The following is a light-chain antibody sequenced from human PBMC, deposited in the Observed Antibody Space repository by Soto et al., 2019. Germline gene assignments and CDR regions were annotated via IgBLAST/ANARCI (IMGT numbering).Light chain of an antibody. J-gene: IGLJ2*01. V-gene: IGLV2-8*01. CDR3: NSYAGSNNVV. CDR1: SSDVGGYNY. CDR2: EAT. Sequence: QSVLTQPPSASGSPGQSVTISCTGTSSDVGGYNYVSWYQQHPGKAPKLMIYEATKRPSGVPDRFSGSKSGNTASLTVSGLQAEDAADYYCNSYAGSNNVVFGGGTKLTVL.